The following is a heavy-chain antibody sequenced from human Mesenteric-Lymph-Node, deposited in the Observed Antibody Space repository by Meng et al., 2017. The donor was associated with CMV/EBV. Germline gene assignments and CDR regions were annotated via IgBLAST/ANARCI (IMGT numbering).Heavy chain of an antibody. CDR3: ARGGIIGTTRIDY. V-gene: IGHV4-39*07. J-gene: IGHJ4*02. CDR1: GGSVSSGSYY. D-gene: IGHD1-7*01. Sequence: SETLSLTCTVSGGSVSSGSYYWSWIRQPPGKGLQWIGSFYHSGSTYYNPSLKSRITISVDTSKNRFSLKLSSVTAADTAVYYCARGGIIGTTRIDYWGQGTLVTVSS. CDR2: FYHSGST.